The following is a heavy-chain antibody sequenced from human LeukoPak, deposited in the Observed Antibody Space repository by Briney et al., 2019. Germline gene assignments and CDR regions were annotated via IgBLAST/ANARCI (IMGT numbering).Heavy chain of an antibody. CDR2: IYSGGST. Sequence: GGSLRLSCAASGFTVSSKYMNWVRQAPGMGLEWVSVIYSGGSTKYADSVKGRFTISRDNSKNTLYLQMNSLRADDTAVYYCIYGYTLDFWGQGTLVTVSS. D-gene: IGHD5-18*01. J-gene: IGHJ4*02. CDR1: GFTVSSKY. V-gene: IGHV3-53*01. CDR3: IYGYTLDF.